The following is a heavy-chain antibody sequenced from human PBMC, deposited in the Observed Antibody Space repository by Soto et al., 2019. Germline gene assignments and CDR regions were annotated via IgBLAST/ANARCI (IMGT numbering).Heavy chain of an antibody. CDR1: GGSISSSGYY. CDR2: ISYSGNT. V-gene: IGHV4-31*03. Sequence: QVQLQESGPGLVKPSQTLSRTCIVSGGSISSSGYYWSWIRQHPGKGLEWIGYISYSGNTYYNPSLRRRVIISVDTSKNRFSLKLSSVSAADTAVYYCARVNTLVRGAMPLLDVWGQGTTVTVSS. J-gene: IGHJ6*02. CDR3: ARVNTLVRGAMPLLDV. D-gene: IGHD3-10*01.